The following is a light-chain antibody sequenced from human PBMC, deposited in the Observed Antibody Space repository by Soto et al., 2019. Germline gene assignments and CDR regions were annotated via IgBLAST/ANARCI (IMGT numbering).Light chain of an antibody. CDR3: QQYGNSPLT. CDR2: GAS. V-gene: IGKV3-20*01. Sequence: EIVLTQSRSTLYLSPGERAILSCRASQSVSSNYLAWYQQKPGQAPTLLIYGASSRATGIPDRFSGSGSGTDITLTISRLEPEDFAVYYCQQYGNSPLTFGGGTKVEIE. J-gene: IGKJ4*01. CDR1: QSVSSNY.